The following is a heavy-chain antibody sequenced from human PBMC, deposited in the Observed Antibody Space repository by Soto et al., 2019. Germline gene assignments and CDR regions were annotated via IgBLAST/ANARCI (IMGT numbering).Heavy chain of an antibody. CDR3: ANWGYCSSTSCYAPV. J-gene: IGHJ3*01. Sequence: SVKGSCKASGGTFNSYTISWVRQAPGQGLEWMGRIIPILGMANYAQKFQGRVTITADKSTSTAYMELSSLRSEDTAVYYCANWGYCSSTSCYAPVWGQGTMVTVS. V-gene: IGHV1-69*02. CDR2: IIPILGMA. CDR1: GGTFNSYT. D-gene: IGHD2-2*01.